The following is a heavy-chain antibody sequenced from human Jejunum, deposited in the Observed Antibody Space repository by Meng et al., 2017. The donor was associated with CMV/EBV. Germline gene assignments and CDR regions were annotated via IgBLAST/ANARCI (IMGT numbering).Heavy chain of an antibody. CDR1: GGSISTYY. V-gene: IGHV4-59*08. J-gene: IGHJ4*02. D-gene: IGHD3-16*02. CDR2: NYYSGST. CDR3: ARHQNGGTYPLDY. Sequence: QVQLQDSGPGLVKPSETLSLTCAVSGGSISTYYWSWIRQHPGKGLEWIGNNYYSGSTNYNPSLASRVTISVDSSKNQFSLKLSSVTAADTAVYYCARHQNGGTYPLDYWGQGTLVTVSS.